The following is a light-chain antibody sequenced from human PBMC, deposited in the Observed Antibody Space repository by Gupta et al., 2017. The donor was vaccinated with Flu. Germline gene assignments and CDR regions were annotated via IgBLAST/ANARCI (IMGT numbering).Light chain of an antibody. J-gene: IGLJ1*01. V-gene: IGLV8-61*01. CDR2: STN. Sequence: QTVVTQEPSFSVSPGGTVTVTCALGSGSASTSHFPSWYLQTPGQAPRTLIYSTNTRSSGVPDRFSGSILGNKAALIITGARADDEADYYCVLYMGRGVRVFGTGTKVTV. CDR1: SGSASTSHF. CDR3: VLYMGRGVRV.